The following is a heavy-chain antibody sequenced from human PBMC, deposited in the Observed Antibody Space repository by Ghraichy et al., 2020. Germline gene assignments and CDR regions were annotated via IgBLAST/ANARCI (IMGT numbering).Heavy chain of an antibody. D-gene: IGHD3-10*01. J-gene: IGHJ5*02. CDR3: ARGRYYGSGGSSLNWFDP. CDR2: INHSGST. CDR1: GGSFSGYY. Sequence: SETLSLTCAVYGGSFSGYYWSWIRQPPGKGLEWIGEINHSGSTNYNPSLKSRVTISVDTSKNQFSLKLSSVTAADTAVYYCARGRYYGSGGSSLNWFDPWGQGTLVTVSS. V-gene: IGHV4-34*01.